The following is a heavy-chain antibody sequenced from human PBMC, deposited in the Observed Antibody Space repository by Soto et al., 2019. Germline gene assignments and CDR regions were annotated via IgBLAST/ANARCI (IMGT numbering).Heavy chain of an antibody. J-gene: IGHJ6*03. V-gene: IGHV3-66*01. D-gene: IGHD6-19*01. CDR2: IYSGGST. Sequence: GGSLRLSCAASGFTVSSNYMSWVRQAPGKGLEWVSVIYSGGSTYYADSVKGRFTISRDNSKNTLYLQMNSLRAEDTAVYYCARDRLAVAGDYYYYMDVWGKGTTVTVSS. CDR3: ARDRLAVAGDYYYYMDV. CDR1: GFTVSSNY.